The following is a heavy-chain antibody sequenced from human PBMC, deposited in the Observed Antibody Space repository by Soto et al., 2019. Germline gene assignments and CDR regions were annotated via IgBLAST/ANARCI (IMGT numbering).Heavy chain of an antibody. CDR1: GYTLTELS. V-gene: IGHV1-24*01. D-gene: IGHD3-10*01. J-gene: IGHJ3*01. Sequence: QVQLVQSGAEVKKPGASVKVSCKVSGYTLTELSMHWVRQAPGKGLEWMGGFDPEDGETIYAQKSQGRVTMTEDTATDTAYMELSSLRSEDTAVYYCATGDTMVRGVIIFQSAFDFWGQGTMVTVSS. CDR3: ATGDTMVRGVIIFQSAFDF. CDR2: FDPEDGET.